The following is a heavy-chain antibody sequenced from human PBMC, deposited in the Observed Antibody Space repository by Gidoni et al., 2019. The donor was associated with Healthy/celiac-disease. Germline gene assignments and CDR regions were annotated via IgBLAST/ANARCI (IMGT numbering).Heavy chain of an antibody. Sequence: EVQLVESGGCFVQPVGSLRLSCAASGFTFSSYSMNWVRQAPGKGLEWVSYISSSSNTIYYADSVKGRFTISRDNAKNSLYLQMNSLRAEDTAVYYCARDRTYSDAFDIWGQGTMVTVSS. V-gene: IGHV3-48*01. D-gene: IGHD1-1*01. CDR2: ISSSSNTI. CDR3: ARDRTYSDAFDI. J-gene: IGHJ3*02. CDR1: GFTFSSYS.